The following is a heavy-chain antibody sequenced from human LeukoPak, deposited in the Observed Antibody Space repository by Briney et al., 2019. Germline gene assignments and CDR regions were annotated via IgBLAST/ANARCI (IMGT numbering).Heavy chain of an antibody. V-gene: IGHV3-72*01. D-gene: IGHD3-10*01. J-gene: IGHJ4*02. CDR3: ARIMVRGVYFDY. Sequence: TGGSLRLSCAASGFTFSDHYMDWVRQAPGKGLEWVGRIRDKRNTFTTEYAPSVKGRFTISRDNSKNTLYLQMNSLRAEDTAVYYCARIMVRGVYFDYWGQGTLVTVSS. CDR2: IRDKRNTFTT. CDR1: GFTFSDHY.